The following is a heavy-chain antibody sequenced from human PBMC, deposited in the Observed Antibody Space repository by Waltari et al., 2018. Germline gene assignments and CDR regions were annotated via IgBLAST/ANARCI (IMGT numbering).Heavy chain of an antibody. J-gene: IGHJ5*02. CDR1: GGTFSSYA. V-gene: IGHV1-69*08. CDR2: IMPIIGTA. CDR3: ARVVGLEPTRTDNWFDP. Sequence: QVQLVQSGAEVKKPGSSVKVSCKASGGTFSSYAISWVRQAPGHGLEWMGRIMPIIGTANYAQKFQGRVTITADKSTSTAYMELSSLRSEDTAVDYCARVVGLEPTRTDNWFDPWGQGTLVTVSS. D-gene: IGHD1-1*01.